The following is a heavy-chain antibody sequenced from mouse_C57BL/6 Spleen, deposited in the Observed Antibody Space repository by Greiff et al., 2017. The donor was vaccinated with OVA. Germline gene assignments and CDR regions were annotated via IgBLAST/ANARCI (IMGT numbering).Heavy chain of an antibody. D-gene: IGHD1-1*02. CDR3: ARERVGAMDY. Sequence: QVQLQQSGPELVKPGASVKISCKASGYSFTSYYIHWVKQRPGQGLEWIGWIYPGSGNTKYNEKFKGKATLTADTSSSTAYMQLSSLTSEDSAVYYCARERVGAMDYWGQGTSVTVSS. V-gene: IGHV1-66*01. CDR2: IYPGSGNT. J-gene: IGHJ4*01. CDR1: GYSFTSYY.